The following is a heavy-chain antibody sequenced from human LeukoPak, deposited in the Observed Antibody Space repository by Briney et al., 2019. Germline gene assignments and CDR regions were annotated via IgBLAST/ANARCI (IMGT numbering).Heavy chain of an antibody. V-gene: IGHV4-59*01. Sequence: KSSETLSLTCTVSGGSISSYYWSWLRQPPGKGLEWLGYIYYSGSTNYNPSLKSRVTISVDTSKNQFSLKLSSVTAADTAVYYCARSVYYGSGSYPFDYWGQGTLVTVTS. D-gene: IGHD3-10*01. CDR2: IYYSGST. J-gene: IGHJ4*02. CDR3: ARSVYYGSGSYPFDY. CDR1: GGSISSYY.